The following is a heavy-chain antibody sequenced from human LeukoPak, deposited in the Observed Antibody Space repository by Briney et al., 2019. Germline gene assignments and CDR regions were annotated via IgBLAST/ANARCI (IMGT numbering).Heavy chain of an antibody. CDR3: AKGDCSGGSCYSFDY. CDR2: ISGSGGST. J-gene: IGHJ4*02. CDR1: GGSLSGFY. V-gene: IGHV3-23*01. Sequence: ETLSLTCTVYGGSLSGFYWTWVRQAPGKGLEWVSSISGSGGSTYYADSVEGRFTISRDNSKNTLYMQMNSLRAEDTALYYCAKGDCSGGSCYSFDYWGQGTLVTVSS. D-gene: IGHD2-15*01.